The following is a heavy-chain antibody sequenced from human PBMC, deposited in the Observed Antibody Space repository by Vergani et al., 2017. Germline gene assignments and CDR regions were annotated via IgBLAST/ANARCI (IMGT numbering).Heavy chain of an antibody. CDR3: AILSYDTTPYLQGGYDC. D-gene: IGHD3-22*01. V-gene: IGHV3-23*01. CDR1: GFTFSACP. CDR2: ISARYPRT. J-gene: IGHJ4*02. Sequence: EVQLLQSGGGVIQPGGSVRLSCAASGFTFSACPMTWVRQAPGKGLEWVSAISARYPRTYYADSVKGRFTISRDNSKNMLYLQMKSLRAEDTAVYYCAILSYDTTPYLQGGYDCWVQGTLVSVSS.